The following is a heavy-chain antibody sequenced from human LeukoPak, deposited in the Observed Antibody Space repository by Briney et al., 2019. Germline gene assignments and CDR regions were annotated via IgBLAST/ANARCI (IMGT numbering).Heavy chain of an antibody. V-gene: IGHV4-34*01. CDR3: ARVGVGATVYYYGMDV. D-gene: IGHD1-26*01. CDR1: GGSFSGYY. CDR2: INHSGST. Sequence: SETLSLTCAVYGGSFSGYYWSWIRQPPGKGLEWIGEINHSGSTNYNPSLKSRVTISVDTSKNQFSLKLSSVTAADTAVCYCARVGVGATVYYYGMDVWGQGTTVTVSS. J-gene: IGHJ6*02.